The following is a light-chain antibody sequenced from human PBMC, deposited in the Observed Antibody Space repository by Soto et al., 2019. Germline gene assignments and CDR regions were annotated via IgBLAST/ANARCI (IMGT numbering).Light chain of an antibody. CDR3: QQYNSYSPIT. CDR2: DVS. CDR1: QGVTTN. Sequence: EIVMTQSPGTLSVSPGERATLSCRAGQGVTTNFAWYQQKSGQSPRLLIYDVSIRATGVPARFSGTGSETDFTLTISGLQPDDFATYYCQQYNSYSPITFGQGTRLEIK. V-gene: IGKV3-15*01. J-gene: IGKJ5*01.